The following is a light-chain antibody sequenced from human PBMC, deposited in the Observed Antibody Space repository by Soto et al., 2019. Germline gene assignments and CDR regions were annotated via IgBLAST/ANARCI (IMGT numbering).Light chain of an antibody. CDR2: GNT. J-gene: IGLJ2*01. Sequence: QPVLTQPPSVSGAPGQRVTISCTGSSSNIGAGYDVHWYQQLPGRAPKLLIYGNTNRPSGVPDRFSGSKSGTSASLTITGLQADDEADYYCQSYDSSLRGVFGGGTKLTVL. CDR3: QSYDSSLRGV. CDR1: SSNIGAGYD. V-gene: IGLV1-40*01.